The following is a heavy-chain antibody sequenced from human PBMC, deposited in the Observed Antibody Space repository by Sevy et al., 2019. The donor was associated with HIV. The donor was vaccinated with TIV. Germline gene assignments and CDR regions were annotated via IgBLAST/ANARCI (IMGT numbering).Heavy chain of an antibody. Sequence: GGSLRLSCAASGFTFSAYGMSWVRQAPGKGLEWVSHITGGGHTMYYIDFVKDRFTVSRDNARNSLHLQMNSLRDEDTAVYYCAREDNSGYMYYFDFWGQGTLVTVSS. CDR3: AREDNSGYMYYFDF. J-gene: IGHJ4*02. CDR1: GFTFSAYG. V-gene: IGHV3-48*02. CDR2: ITGGGHTM. D-gene: IGHD3-22*01.